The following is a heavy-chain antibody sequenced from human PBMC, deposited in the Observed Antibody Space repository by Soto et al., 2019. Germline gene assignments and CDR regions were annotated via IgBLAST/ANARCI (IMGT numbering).Heavy chain of an antibody. V-gene: IGHV4-30-2*01. CDR2: IYHSGST. Sequence: PSETLSLASTVSGGSISSGGYSWSWIRQPPGKGLEWIGYIYHSGSTYYNPSLKSRVTISVDRSKNQFSLKLSSVTAADTAVYYCARVPGPWGQGTLVTVSS. CDR1: GGSISSGGYS. CDR3: ARVPGP. J-gene: IGHJ5*02.